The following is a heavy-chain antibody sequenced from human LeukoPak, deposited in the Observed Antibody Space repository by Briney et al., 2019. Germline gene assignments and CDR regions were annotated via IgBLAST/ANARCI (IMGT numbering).Heavy chain of an antibody. V-gene: IGHV1-69*13. CDR1: GYTFTAYY. CDR2: IIPIFGTA. D-gene: IGHD3-10*01. J-gene: IGHJ3*02. CDR3: ARDRLLWCGESHAFDI. Sequence: ASVKVSCKASGYTFTAYYIHWVRQAPGQGLEWMGGIIPIFGTANYAQKFQGRVTITADESTSTAYMELSSLRSEDTAVYYCARDRLLWCGESHAFDIWGQGTMVTVSS.